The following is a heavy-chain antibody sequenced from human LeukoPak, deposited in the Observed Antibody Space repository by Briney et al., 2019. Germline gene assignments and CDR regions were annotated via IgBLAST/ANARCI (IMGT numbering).Heavy chain of an antibody. CDR2: FDPEDGEI. CDR1: GYTLTELS. V-gene: IGHV1-24*01. Sequence: ASVKVSCKVSGYTLTELSMHWVRQAPGKGLEWMGGFDPEDGEIIYVQKFQGRVTMTEDTSTDTAYMELSSLRSEDTAVYYCATGGGYCSGGTCPPGYYGMDVWGKGTTVTVSS. D-gene: IGHD2-15*01. J-gene: IGHJ6*04. CDR3: ATGGGYCSGGTCPPGYYGMDV.